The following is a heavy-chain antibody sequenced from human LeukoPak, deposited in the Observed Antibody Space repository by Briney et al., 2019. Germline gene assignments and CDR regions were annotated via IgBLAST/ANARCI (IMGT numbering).Heavy chain of an antibody. Sequence: PGGSLRVSCATSGFTFSSYWMSWVRQVPGKGLVWVSRIGTDGSGTTYADYVKGRFSISRDNARNTLSLQMNSLRAEDTAVYYCARDKYGGNSNAFDIWGQGTLVTVSS. CDR3: ARDKYGGNSNAFDI. D-gene: IGHD4-23*01. CDR2: IGTDGSGT. V-gene: IGHV3-74*01. J-gene: IGHJ3*02. CDR1: GFTFSSYW.